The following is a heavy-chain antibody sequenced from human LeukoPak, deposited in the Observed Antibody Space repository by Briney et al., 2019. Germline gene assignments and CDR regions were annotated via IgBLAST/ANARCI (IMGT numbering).Heavy chain of an antibody. J-gene: IGHJ3*02. CDR1: GFTLSRHA. V-gene: IGHV3-30-3*01. Sequence: PGGSLRLSCTASGFTLSRHAMHWVRQAPGKGLEWLLVISYDGSNQYYADSVKGRFTISRDNSKNTLYLQMNSLRAEDTAVYYCAKDRGAAPDAFDIWGQGTMVTVSS. D-gene: IGHD6-6*01. CDR3: AKDRGAAPDAFDI. CDR2: ISYDGSNQ.